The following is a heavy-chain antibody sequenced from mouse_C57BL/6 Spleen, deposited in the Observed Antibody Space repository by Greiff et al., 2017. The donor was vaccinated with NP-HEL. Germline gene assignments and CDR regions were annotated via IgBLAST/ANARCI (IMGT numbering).Heavy chain of an antibody. Sequence: VQLKDSGGDLVKPGGSLKLSCAASGFTFSSYGMSWVRQTPDKRLEWVATISSGGSYTYYPDSVKGRFTISRDNAKNTLYLQMSSRKSEDTAMYSWARQEGYDYDGAWFDYWGQGTLVTVSA. CDR1: GFTFSSYG. V-gene: IGHV5-6*01. CDR3: ARQEGYDYDGAWFDY. D-gene: IGHD2-4*01. J-gene: IGHJ3*01. CDR2: ISSGGSYT.